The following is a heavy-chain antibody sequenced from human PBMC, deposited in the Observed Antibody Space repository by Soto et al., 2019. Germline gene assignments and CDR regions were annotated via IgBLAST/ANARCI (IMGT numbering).Heavy chain of an antibody. D-gene: IGHD3-22*01. CDR3: ARGSYDSITTSLPTPIADYYYGMDV. J-gene: IGHJ6*02. Sequence: GGSPRLSCAASGFTVSSYAMDWVRQAAGKGLEWGAVISYDGSNKYYADSVKGRFTISRGNSKNTLCLQMNSLRAEYTAVYYCARGSYDSITTSLPTPIADYYYGMDVWGQGTTVTVSS. CDR1: GFTVSSYA. V-gene: IGHV3-30-3*01. CDR2: ISYDGSNK.